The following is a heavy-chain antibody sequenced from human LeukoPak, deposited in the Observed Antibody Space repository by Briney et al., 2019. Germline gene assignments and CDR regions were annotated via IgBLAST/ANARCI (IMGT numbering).Heavy chain of an antibody. CDR2: FYYSGST. J-gene: IGHJ4*02. D-gene: IGHD5-24*01. CDR3: ARDGEMATIENFFEY. V-gene: IGHV4-39*02. CDR1: GGSITSSSYY. Sequence: PSETLSLTCTASGGSITSSSYYWGWIRQPPGKGLQWIGSFYYSGSTYYNPSLKSRVTIYVDTSKNQFSLKLSSVTAADTAVYYCARDGEMATIENFFEYWGQGALVTVSS.